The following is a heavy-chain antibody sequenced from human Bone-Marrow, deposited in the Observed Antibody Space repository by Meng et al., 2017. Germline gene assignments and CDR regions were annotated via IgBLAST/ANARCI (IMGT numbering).Heavy chain of an antibody. D-gene: IGHD2-15*01. Sequence: SETLSLTCAVYGGSFSGYYWSWIRQPPGKGLEWIGEINHSGSTNYNPSLKSRVTISVDTSKNQFSLKLSPVTAADTAVYYCAGIGYCSGGSCKRKWFDPWGQGTLVTVSS. CDR1: GGSFSGYY. J-gene: IGHJ5*02. CDR3: AGIGYCSGGSCKRKWFDP. V-gene: IGHV4-34*01. CDR2: INHSGST.